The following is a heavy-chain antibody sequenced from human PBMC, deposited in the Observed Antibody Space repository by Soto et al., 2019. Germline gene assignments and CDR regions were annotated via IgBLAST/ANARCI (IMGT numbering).Heavy chain of an antibody. D-gene: IGHD2-15*01. V-gene: IGHV3-11*01. CDR3: ARQVVVVVAATPAAGWFAP. Sequence: QVQLVESGGGLVKPGVSLRLSCAASGFTFSDYYMSWIRQAPGKGLEWVSYISSSGSTIYYADSVKGRFTISRDNAKNSLYLQMNSLRAEDTAVYYCARQVVVVVAATPAAGWFAPWGQGTLVTVSS. CDR2: ISSSGSTI. CDR1: GFTFSDYY. J-gene: IGHJ5*02.